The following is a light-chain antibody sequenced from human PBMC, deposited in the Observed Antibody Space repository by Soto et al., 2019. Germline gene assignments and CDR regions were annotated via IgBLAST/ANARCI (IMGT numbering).Light chain of an antibody. CDR2: GVT. CDR3: TPYTSSSTHV. V-gene: IGLV2-14*01. J-gene: IGLJ1*01. CDR1: SSDIGGYDY. Sequence: QSVLAQPASVSGSPGQSITISCTGTSSDIGGYDYVSWYQHHPGKAPKFIIYGVTNRPSGVSHRFSGSKSANTASLTISGLQAEDEADYYCTPYTSSSTHVFGTGTKVTVL.